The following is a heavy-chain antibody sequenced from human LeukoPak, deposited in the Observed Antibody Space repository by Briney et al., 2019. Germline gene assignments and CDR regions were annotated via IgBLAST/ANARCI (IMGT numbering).Heavy chain of an antibody. CDR1: GGTFTSYA. CDR3: ARAYGDYEAGAFDI. J-gene: IGHJ3*02. CDR2: IIPIFGTA. D-gene: IGHD4-17*01. Sequence: SVKVSCKASGGTFTSYAISWVRQPPGQGLEWMGGIIPIFGTANYAQKFQGRVTITKDESTSTAYMELSSVRSEDTAVYYCARAYGDYEAGAFDIWGQGTMVTGSS. V-gene: IGHV1-69*05.